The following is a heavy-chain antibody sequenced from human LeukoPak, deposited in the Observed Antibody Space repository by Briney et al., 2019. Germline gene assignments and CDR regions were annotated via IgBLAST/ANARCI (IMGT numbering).Heavy chain of an antibody. Sequence: GGSLKLSCAASGFTFSGSAMHWVRQASGKGLEWVGHILSKDNSSATAYDASVKGRFTISRDDSKNTAYLQMNSLKTEDTAVYFCTRHPPHNYYYYSGMDVWGQGTPVTVSS. CDR1: GFTFSGSA. CDR3: TRHPPHNYYYYSGMDV. CDR2: ILSKDNSSAT. V-gene: IGHV3-73*01. J-gene: IGHJ6*02.